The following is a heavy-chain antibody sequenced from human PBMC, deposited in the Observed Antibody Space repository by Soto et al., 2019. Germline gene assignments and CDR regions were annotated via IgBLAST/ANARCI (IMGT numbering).Heavy chain of an antibody. CDR3: AKVQYCSGGSCYSGHFDY. V-gene: IGHV3-23*01. CDR2: ISGSGDST. J-gene: IGHJ4*02. CDR1: GFTFSSYA. Sequence: GGSLRLSCAASGFTFSSYAMSWVRQAPGKGLEWVSAISGSGDSTYYADSAKGRFTISRDNSKNTLYLQMNSLRAEDTAVYYCAKVQYCSGGSCYSGHFDYWGQGTLVTAPQ. D-gene: IGHD2-15*01.